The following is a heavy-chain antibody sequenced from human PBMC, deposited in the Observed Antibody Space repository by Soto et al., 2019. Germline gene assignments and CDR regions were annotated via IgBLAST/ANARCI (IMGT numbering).Heavy chain of an antibody. J-gene: IGHJ4*02. V-gene: IGHV3-33*01. D-gene: IGHD1-7*01. CDR1: GFTISTHG. CDR3: AAATTWNFHFHY. CDR2: IWYDGSNK. Sequence: QVQLVESGGGVVQPGTSLRLSCAASGFTISTHGMHWVRQAPGKGLERVANIWYDGSNKFYADSVKGRFTISKDNSKNTLYVQMNSLRAEDTAVYYCAAATTWNFHFHYWGQGTQVTVSS.